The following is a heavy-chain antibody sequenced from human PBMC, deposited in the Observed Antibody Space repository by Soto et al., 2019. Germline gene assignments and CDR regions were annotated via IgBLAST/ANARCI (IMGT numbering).Heavy chain of an antibody. Sequence: ASVKVSCKVSGYTLTELSMHWVRQAPGKGLEWMGGFDPEDGETIYAQKFQGRVTMTEDTSTDTAYMELSSLRSEDTAVYYCATDLRAYGSGKKYYYGMDLWGQGTTVTVSS. J-gene: IGHJ6*02. D-gene: IGHD3-10*01. CDR3: ATDLRAYGSGKKYYYGMDL. CDR2: FDPEDGET. V-gene: IGHV1-24*01. CDR1: GYTLTELS.